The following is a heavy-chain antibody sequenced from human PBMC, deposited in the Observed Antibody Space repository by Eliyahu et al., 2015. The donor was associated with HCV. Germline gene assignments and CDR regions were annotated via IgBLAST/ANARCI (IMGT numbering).Heavy chain of an antibody. Sequence: QVQLQQWGAGLLKPSETLSLTCAVYGGSFSGYYWSWIRQPPGKGLEWIGEINHSGSTNYNPSLKSRVTISVDTSKNQFSLKLSSVTAADTAVYYCARRANRYYYYGMDVWGKGTTVTVSS. J-gene: IGHJ6*04. D-gene: IGHD1-14*01. CDR2: INHSGST. CDR3: ARRANRYYYYGMDV. V-gene: IGHV4-34*01. CDR1: GGSFSGYY.